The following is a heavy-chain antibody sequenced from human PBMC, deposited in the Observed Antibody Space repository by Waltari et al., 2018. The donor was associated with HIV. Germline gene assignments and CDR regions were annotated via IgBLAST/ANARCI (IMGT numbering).Heavy chain of an antibody. D-gene: IGHD3-10*01. J-gene: IGHJ4*02. CDR3: ASLSYGSGDRNFDY. V-gene: IGHV3-74*01. CDR2: VNNEGSST. Sequence: EVQLVESGGGLVQPGGSLRLSCAASGFTFSRYWMPWVRQAPGKGLVWLSRVNNEGSSTSYADSVKGRFTITRDNAKNTVYLQMNSLRAEDTAVYYCASLSYGSGDRNFDYWGQGTLVTVSS. CDR1: GFTFSRYW.